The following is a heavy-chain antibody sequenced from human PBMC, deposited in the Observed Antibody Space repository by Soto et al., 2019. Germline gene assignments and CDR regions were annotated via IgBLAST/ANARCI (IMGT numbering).Heavy chain of an antibody. J-gene: IGHJ3*02. D-gene: IGHD2-15*01. CDR1: GFTFSDYY. Sequence: GGSLRLSCAASGFTFSDYYMTWIRQAPGKGLEWVSYISSSGTGIYYPDSVKGRFTISRDNAKNSLYLQMSSLRAEDTAVYFCARAYSDAFDIWGQGTLVTVSS. V-gene: IGHV3-11*01. CDR3: ARAYSDAFDI. CDR2: ISSSGTGI.